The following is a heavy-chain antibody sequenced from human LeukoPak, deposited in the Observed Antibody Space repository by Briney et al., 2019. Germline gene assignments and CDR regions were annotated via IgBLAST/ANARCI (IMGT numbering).Heavy chain of an antibody. V-gene: IGHV1-2*06. CDR2: INPNSGGT. J-gene: IGHJ4*02. Sequence: ASVEVSCRASGYTFTGYYMHWVRQAPGQGLEWMGRINPNSGGTNYAQKFQGRVTMTRDTSISTAYMELSRLRSDDTAVYYCARDGGYYDSSGYNYWGQGTLVTVSS. CDR3: ARDGGYYDSSGYNY. D-gene: IGHD3-22*01. CDR1: GYTFTGYY.